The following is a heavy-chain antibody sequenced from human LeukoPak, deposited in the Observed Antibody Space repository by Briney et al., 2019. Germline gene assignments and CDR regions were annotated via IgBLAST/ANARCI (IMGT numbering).Heavy chain of an antibody. Sequence: GGSLRLSCAASGFTFSIYGIHWVRQAPGKGLEWVAVIWNDGSNKYYADSVKGRFTISRDNFKNTLYLQMNSLRAEDTAVYSCARASGPFDYWGQGTLVTVSS. CDR2: IWNDGSNK. CDR1: GFTFSIYG. J-gene: IGHJ4*02. CDR3: ARASGPFDY. V-gene: IGHV3-33*01. D-gene: IGHD3-10*01.